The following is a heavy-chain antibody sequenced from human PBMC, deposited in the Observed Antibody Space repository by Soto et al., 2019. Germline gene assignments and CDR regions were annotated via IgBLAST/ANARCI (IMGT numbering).Heavy chain of an antibody. V-gene: IGHV4-34*01. D-gene: IGHD2-15*01. Sequence: QVQLQQWAAGLLKPSETLSLTCAVYGGSFSANYWTWVRQSPGKGLEWIGEINHSGSPNYNPSLKSRVTISVDTPKNQFSLKLSSVTAADTAVYYCARESMECSGGSCYQVLGAFDIWGQGTTVTVSS. J-gene: IGHJ3*02. CDR2: INHSGSP. CDR1: GGSFSANY. CDR3: ARESMECSGGSCYQVLGAFDI.